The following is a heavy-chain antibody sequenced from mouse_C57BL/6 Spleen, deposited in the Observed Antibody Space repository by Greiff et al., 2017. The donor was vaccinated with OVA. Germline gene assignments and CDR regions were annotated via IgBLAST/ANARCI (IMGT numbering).Heavy chain of an antibody. D-gene: IGHD2-5*01. Sequence: EVQRVESGGDLVKPGGSLKLSCAASGFTFSSYGMSWVRQTPDKRLEWVATISSGGSYTYYPDSVKGRFTISRDNAKNTLYLQMSSLKSEDTAMYYCARQDSNYWYFDVWGTGTTVTVSS. J-gene: IGHJ1*03. V-gene: IGHV5-6*01. CDR2: ISSGGSYT. CDR3: ARQDSNYWYFDV. CDR1: GFTFSSYG.